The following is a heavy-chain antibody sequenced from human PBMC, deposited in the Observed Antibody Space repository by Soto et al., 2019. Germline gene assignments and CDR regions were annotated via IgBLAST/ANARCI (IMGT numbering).Heavy chain of an antibody. CDR2: INPSGGST. CDR3: ARDLQRYDSSGYYTYGMDV. CDR1: GYTFTSYY. D-gene: IGHD3-22*01. Sequence: QVQLVQSGAEVKKPGASVEVSCKASGYTFTSYYMHWVRQAPGQGLEWMGIINPSGGSTSYAQKYQGRITLTSETSTSTVYLEVSSLRSDDTAVYYCARDLQRYDSSGYYTYGMDVWGQGTTVTVSS. V-gene: IGHV1-46*01. J-gene: IGHJ6*02.